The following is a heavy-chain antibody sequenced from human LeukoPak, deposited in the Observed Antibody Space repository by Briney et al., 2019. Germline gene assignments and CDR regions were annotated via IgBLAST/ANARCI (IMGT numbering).Heavy chain of an antibody. CDR3: ARHWKYYYGSGSYYNYGWFDP. J-gene: IGHJ5*02. CDR1: GYSISSGYY. V-gene: IGHV4-38-2*02. D-gene: IGHD3-10*01. Sequence: SETLSLTCTVSGYSISSGYYWSWIRQPPGKGLEWIGEINHSGSTNYNPSLKSRVTISVDTSKNQFSLKLSSVTAADTAVYYCARHWKYYYGSGSYYNYGWFDPWGQGTLVTVSS. CDR2: INHSGST.